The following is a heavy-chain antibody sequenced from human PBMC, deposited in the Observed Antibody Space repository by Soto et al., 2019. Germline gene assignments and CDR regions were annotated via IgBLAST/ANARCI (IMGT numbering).Heavy chain of an antibody. CDR2: ISSSSSYI. CDR1: GFTISSNY. Sequence: GGPLRLSCAASGFTISSNYMNWVRQAPGKGLEWVSSISSSSSYIYYADSVKGRFTISRDNAKNSLYLQMNSLRAEDTAVYYCARVRGRYYGSGSYIGMDVWGQGTTVTVSS. J-gene: IGHJ6*02. D-gene: IGHD3-10*01. CDR3: ARVRGRYYGSGSYIGMDV. V-gene: IGHV3-21*01.